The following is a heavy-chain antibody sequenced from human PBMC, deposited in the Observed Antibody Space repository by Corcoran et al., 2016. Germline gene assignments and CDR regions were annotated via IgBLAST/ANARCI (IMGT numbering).Heavy chain of an antibody. V-gene: IGHV1-69*01. CDR1: GGTFSSYA. D-gene: IGHD2-2*01. CDR2: IIPIFGTA. J-gene: IGHJ2*01. CDR3: ALHRVVPAANYSYFDL. Sequence: QVQLVQSGAEVKKPGSSVKVSCKASGGTFSSYAISWVRQAPGQGIEWVGGIIPIFGTATYEQKFQGRVTSTADEATSTAYIELSSLRSEDTAVYYCALHRVVPAANYSYFDLWGRGTLVTVSS.